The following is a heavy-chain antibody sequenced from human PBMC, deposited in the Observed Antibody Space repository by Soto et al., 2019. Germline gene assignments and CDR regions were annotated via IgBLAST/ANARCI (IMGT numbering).Heavy chain of an antibody. D-gene: IGHD6-19*01. J-gene: IGHJ4*02. Sequence: GGSLRLSCVASGFTFISSFMGWVRQAPGKGLEWVANINQDGGGTYYVDSVEGRFTISRDNAKDSLYLQMNSLRGEDAAVYYCARYFRGSGRYFFDYWGQGTLVTVSS. CDR2: INQDGGGT. CDR1: GFTFISSF. V-gene: IGHV3-7*03. CDR3: ARYFRGSGRYFFDY.